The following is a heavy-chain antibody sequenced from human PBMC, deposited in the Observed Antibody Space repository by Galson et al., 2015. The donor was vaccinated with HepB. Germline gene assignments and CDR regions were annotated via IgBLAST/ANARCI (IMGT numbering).Heavy chain of an antibody. D-gene: IGHD3-22*01. V-gene: IGHV4-39*01. Sequence: SETLSLTCTVSGGSISSSSYYWGWIRQPPGKGLEWIGSIYYSGSTYYNPSLKSRVTISVDTSKNQFSLKLSSVTAADTAVYYCARLKPRPIVVVTHFDYWGQGTLVTVSS. CDR1: GGSISSSSYY. J-gene: IGHJ4*02. CDR3: ARLKPRPIVVVTHFDY. CDR2: IYYSGST.